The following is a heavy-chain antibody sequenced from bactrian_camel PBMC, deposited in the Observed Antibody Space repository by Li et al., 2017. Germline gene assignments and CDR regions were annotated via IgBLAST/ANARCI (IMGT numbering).Heavy chain of an antibody. CDR1: SLTYSSNC. Sequence: HVQLVESGGGSVQAGESLRLSCTSDSLTYSSNCMAWFRQVPGKEREGVAGIYRGTGATYYGDSVKGRFTISKDNANNTLYLQMNRLQPEDTAMYYCAANGRTVCRVTENWWSPHTFWGNGTQVTVS. D-gene: IGHD7*01. CDR3: AANGRTVCRVTENWWSPHTF. CDR2: IYRGTGAT. J-gene: IGHJ4*01. V-gene: IGHV3S6*01.